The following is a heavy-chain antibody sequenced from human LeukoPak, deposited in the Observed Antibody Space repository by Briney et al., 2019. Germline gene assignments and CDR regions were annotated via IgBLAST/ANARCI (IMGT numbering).Heavy chain of an antibody. CDR1: GGSFSGYY. CDR2: INHSGST. CDR3: ARDLVVPAAMLGYYYYYGMDV. J-gene: IGHJ6*02. V-gene: IGHV4-34*01. Sequence: SETLSLTCAVYGGSFSGYYWSWIRQPPGKGLEWIGEINHSGSTNYNPSLKSRVTMSVDTSKNQFSLKLSSVTAADTAVYYCARDLVVPAAMLGYYYYYGMDVWGQGTTVTVSS. D-gene: IGHD2-2*01.